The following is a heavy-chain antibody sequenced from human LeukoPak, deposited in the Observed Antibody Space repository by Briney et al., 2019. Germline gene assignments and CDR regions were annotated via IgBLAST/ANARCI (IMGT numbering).Heavy chain of an antibody. J-gene: IGHJ6*03. CDR1: GFTFSGYS. CDR2: IDNDGHGI. D-gene: IGHD3-3*01. CDR3: AAGGGWDPSFGVVTHIDA. Sequence: GGSLRLSCVTSGFTFSGYSVHWVRQGPEKGLELVSRIDNDGHGIIYADSVKGRFTTSRDNVKNTLYLQMNSLRVEDTAVYYCAAGGGWDPSFGVVTHIDAWGKGTTVVVS. V-gene: IGHV3-74*01.